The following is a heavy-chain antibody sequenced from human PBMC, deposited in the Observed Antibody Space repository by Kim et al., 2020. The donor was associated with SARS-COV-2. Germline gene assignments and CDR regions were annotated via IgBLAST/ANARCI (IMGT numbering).Heavy chain of an antibody. V-gene: IGHV3-48*03. CDR1: GFTFSSYE. CDR3: ARVSPLGDFWSGSLGYYYYGMDV. J-gene: IGHJ6*02. Sequence: GGSLRLSCAASGFTFSSYEMNWVRQAPGKGLEWVSYISSSGSTIYYADSVKGRFTISRDNAKNSLYLQMNSLRAEDTAVYYCARVSPLGDFWSGSLGYYYYGMDVWGQGTTVTVSS. D-gene: IGHD3-3*01. CDR2: ISSSGSTI.